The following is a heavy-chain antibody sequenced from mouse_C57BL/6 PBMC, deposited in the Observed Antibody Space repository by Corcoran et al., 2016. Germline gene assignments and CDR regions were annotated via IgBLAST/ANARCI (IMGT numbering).Heavy chain of an antibody. CDR3: ARRDYGYFDV. CDR1: GYTFTDYY. V-gene: IGHV1-19*01. J-gene: IGHJ1*03. Sequence: EVQLQQSGPVLVKPGASVKMSCKASGYTFTDYYMNWVKQSHGKSLEWIGVINPYNGGTSYNPKFKGKATLTVDKSSSTAYMELNSLTSEDSAVYYCARRDYGYFDVWGTGTTVTVSS. CDR2: INPYNGGT.